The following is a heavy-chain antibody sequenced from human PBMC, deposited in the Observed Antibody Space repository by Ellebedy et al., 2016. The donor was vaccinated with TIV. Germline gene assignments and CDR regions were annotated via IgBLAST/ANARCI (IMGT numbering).Heavy chain of an antibody. CDR1: GFTFDDYA. D-gene: IGHD2/OR15-2a*01. J-gene: IGHJ6*03. CDR2: VSWDGGST. CDR3: AKSASIIENFYYMDV. Sequence: GESLKISCAASGFTFDDYAMHWVCQAPGKGLEWVSLVSWDGGSTHYADSVKGRFTISRDNSKNSLSLQMNSLRAEDTALYYCAKSASIIENFYYMDVWGKGTTVTVSS. V-gene: IGHV3-43D*03.